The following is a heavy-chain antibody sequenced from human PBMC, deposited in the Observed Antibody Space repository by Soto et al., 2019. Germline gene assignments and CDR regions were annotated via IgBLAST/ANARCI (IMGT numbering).Heavy chain of an antibody. CDR3: ARRGQNCSTYTCRFGP. CDR2: IYPGDSDT. J-gene: IGHJ5*02. V-gene: IGHV5-51*01. Sequence: GESLKISFKASGYSSSDYWIGWVRQTPGRGLEWMGIIYPGDSDTRYSASFQGQVTISADKAISTTFLQWSSLKASDTAMYYCARRGQNCSTYTCRFGPWGQGSLVTVSS. CDR1: GYSSSDYW. D-gene: IGHD2-2*01.